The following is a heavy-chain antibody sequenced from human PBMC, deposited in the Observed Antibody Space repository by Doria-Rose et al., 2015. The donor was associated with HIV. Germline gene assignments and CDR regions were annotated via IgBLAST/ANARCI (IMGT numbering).Heavy chain of an antibody. D-gene: IGHD2-2*01. Sequence: QVQLVQSGAEVKKPGASVRVSCKASGYTFTRYAMHWVRQAPGQRPEWMGWVNVDSGNTEYSQKFQGRLTIIRDTSASTAYMEPSSLTSDDTAVYYCAKDRVRVVQAATTLDFWGQGTLVTVSS. CDR1: GYTFTRYA. J-gene: IGHJ4*02. CDR3: AKDRVRVVQAATTLDF. V-gene: IGHV1-3*01. CDR2: VNVDSGNT.